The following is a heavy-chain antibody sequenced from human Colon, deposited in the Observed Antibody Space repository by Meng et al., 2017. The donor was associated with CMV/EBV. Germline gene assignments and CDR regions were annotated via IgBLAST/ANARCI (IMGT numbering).Heavy chain of an antibody. V-gene: IGHV1-46*01. Sequence: QVQLVQCGAEVKKPGASVKISCNASGYSFTCYYIHWGRQAPGQGLEWMGIMFSNRGSASYPQKFQGRVTITRDTSTSTVYMELSSLRSEDTAVYYCAREVPDTINFDYWGQGTLVTVSS. CDR3: AREVPDTINFDY. J-gene: IGHJ4*02. CDR2: MFSNRGSA. D-gene: IGHD2-2*02. CDR1: GYSFTCYY.